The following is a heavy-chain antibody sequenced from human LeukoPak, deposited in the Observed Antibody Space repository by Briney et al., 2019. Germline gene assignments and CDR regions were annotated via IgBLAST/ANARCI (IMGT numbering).Heavy chain of an antibody. CDR1: AFTFSDYY. V-gene: IGHV3-11*04. J-gene: IGHJ4*02. CDR3: ARGPSRDSSGYFDW. Sequence: GGSLRLSCAASAFTFSDYYMSWVRQAPGKGLEWVSYISASGSTIYYADSGRGRFVISRDDGKNSLYLQMNNLRGEDTAVYYCARGPSRDSSGYFDWWGQGTLVTVSS. CDR2: ISASGSTI. D-gene: IGHD3-22*01.